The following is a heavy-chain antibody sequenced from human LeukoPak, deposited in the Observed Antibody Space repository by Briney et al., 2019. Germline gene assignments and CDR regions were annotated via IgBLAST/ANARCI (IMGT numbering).Heavy chain of an antibody. D-gene: IGHD1-1*01. CDR2: ISGRGGST. CDR3: ANYEGNNTGEGFDY. V-gene: IGHV3-23*01. CDR1: GFTFSSYA. Sequence: LSGGSLRLSCAASGFTFSSYAMSWVRQAPGKGLEWVSAISGRGGSTYYADSVKGRFTISRDNSKNTLSLQMNSLTAEDTAVYYCANYEGNNTGEGFDYWGQGTLVTVSS. J-gene: IGHJ4*02.